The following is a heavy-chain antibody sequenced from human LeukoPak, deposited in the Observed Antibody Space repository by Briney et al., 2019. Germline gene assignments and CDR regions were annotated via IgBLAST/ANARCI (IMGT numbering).Heavy chain of an antibody. Sequence: GGSLRLSCAASGFTFTDYWMTWVRQVPGKGLEWVANIHKAGTESYYVDSVKGRFAISRDNAKNSLYLQLSSLRVDDTAVYYCARVGTSELQRVFDYWGQGTLVTVSS. CDR3: ARVGTSELQRVFDY. CDR1: GFTFTDYW. V-gene: IGHV3-7*01. D-gene: IGHD1-7*01. J-gene: IGHJ4*02. CDR2: IHKAGTES.